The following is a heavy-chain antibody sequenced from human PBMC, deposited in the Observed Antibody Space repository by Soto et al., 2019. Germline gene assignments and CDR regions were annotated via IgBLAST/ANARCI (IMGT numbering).Heavy chain of an antibody. J-gene: IGHJ6*02. Sequence: QVQLVESGGGLVRPGGSLRLSCEASGFTFRDYYMTWFRQAPGKGLEWLSYIDSSTKYTKYADSVKGRFTISRDNAKNSLYLQMNSLRADDTAVYYCAREYYYTMEVWGQGTMVTVSS. CDR3: AREYYYTMEV. CDR2: IDSSTKYT. V-gene: IGHV3-11*05. CDR1: GFTFRDYY.